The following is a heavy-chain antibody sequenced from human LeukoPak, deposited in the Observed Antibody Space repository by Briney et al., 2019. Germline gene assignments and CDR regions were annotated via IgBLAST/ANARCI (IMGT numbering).Heavy chain of an antibody. CDR1: GYTLTSYG. CDR3: ARVGARLRYFDWNYIDY. CDR2: INPNSGGT. D-gene: IGHD3-9*01. Sequence: ASVKVSCKASGYTLTSYGISWVRQAPGQGLEWMGWINPNSGGTNYAQKFQGRVTMTRDTSISTAYMELSRLRSDDTAVYYCARVGARLRYFDWNYIDYWGQGTLVTVSS. J-gene: IGHJ4*02. V-gene: IGHV1-2*02.